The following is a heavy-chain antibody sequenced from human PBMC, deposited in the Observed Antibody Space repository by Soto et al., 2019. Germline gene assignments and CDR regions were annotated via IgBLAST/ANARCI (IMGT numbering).Heavy chain of an antibody. J-gene: IGHJ4*02. D-gene: IGHD3-10*01. CDR1: GFTFSSYS. Sequence: EVQVVESGGGLVKPGGSLRLSCAASGFTFSSYSMNWVRQAPGKGLEWVSSISSSSSYIYYADSVKGRFTISRHNAKNSLYLQMTSLRAEDTAVYYCAKGPYGSGSYAVDDWGQGNLVTVSS. CDR2: ISSSSSYI. V-gene: IGHV3-21*01. CDR3: AKGPYGSGSYAVDD.